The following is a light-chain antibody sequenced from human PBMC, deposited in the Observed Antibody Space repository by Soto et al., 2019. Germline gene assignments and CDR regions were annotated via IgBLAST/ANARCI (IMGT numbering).Light chain of an antibody. V-gene: IGKV1-39*01. CDR2: AAS. CDR1: QSISNY. CDR3: QQFYTTLFT. J-gene: IGKJ3*01. Sequence: DIQMTQSPASLSASVGDRVTITCRPSQSISNYLNWYQQKPGKAPNLLIYAASSLRSGVPSRFSGSGSGTDFNLTISSLQPEDCATYSCQQFYTTLFTFGPGTNVEIK.